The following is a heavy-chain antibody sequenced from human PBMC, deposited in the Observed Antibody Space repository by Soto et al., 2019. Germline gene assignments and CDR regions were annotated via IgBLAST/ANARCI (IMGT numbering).Heavy chain of an antibody. V-gene: IGHV1-69*13. CDR2: IIPIFGTA. CDR1: GGTFSSYA. Sequence: SVKVSCKASGGTFSSYAISWVRQAPGQGLEWMGGIIPIFGTANYAQKFQGRVTITADESTSTAYMELSSLRSEDTAVYYCAKIRFAEAAQFDYWGQGTLVTVSS. D-gene: IGHD3-10*01. CDR3: AKIRFAEAAQFDY. J-gene: IGHJ4*02.